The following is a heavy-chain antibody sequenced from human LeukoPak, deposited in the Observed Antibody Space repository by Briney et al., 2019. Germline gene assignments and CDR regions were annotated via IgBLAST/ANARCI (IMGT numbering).Heavy chain of an antibody. Sequence: SETLSLTCTVSGGSISSGGYYWSWLRQHPGKGLEWIGYIYYSGSTYYNPSLKSRVTISVDTSKNQFSLKLSSVTAADTAVYYCARYYYGSGSHYYMDVWGKGTTVTVSS. CDR1: GGSISSGGYY. CDR3: ARYYYGSGSHYYMDV. J-gene: IGHJ6*03. D-gene: IGHD3-10*01. V-gene: IGHV4-31*03. CDR2: IYYSGST.